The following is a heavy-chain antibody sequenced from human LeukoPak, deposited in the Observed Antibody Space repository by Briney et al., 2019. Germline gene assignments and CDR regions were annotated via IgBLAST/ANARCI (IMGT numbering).Heavy chain of an antibody. V-gene: IGHV3-30*04. CDR1: GFTFSSYA. J-gene: IGHJ4*02. CDR3: ARDLPGVVVPAAPDY. Sequence: GGSLRLSCAASGFTFSSYAMHWVRQAPGKGLEWVAVISYDGSNKYYADSVKGRFTISRDNSKNTLYLQMNSLRAEDTAVYYCARDLPGVVVPAAPDYWGKGTLVPVSS. CDR2: ISYDGSNK. D-gene: IGHD2-2*01.